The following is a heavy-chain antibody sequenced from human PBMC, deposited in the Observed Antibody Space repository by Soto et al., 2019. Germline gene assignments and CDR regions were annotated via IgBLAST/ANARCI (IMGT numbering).Heavy chain of an antibody. V-gene: IGHV5-51*01. J-gene: IGHJ6*02. Sequence: PGESLKISWKGSGYSFTSYWIGLVRQTPGQGLEWMGTVYPGDSDTRYSPSFQGQVTIPAGKSTSTTYLQRSSLKASDTAMYYWARRGYCGYGASYYYYGMDVWGQGTTVTVSS. D-gene: IGHD5-12*01. CDR3: ARRGYCGYGASYYYYGMDV. CDR1: GYSFTSYW. CDR2: VYPGDSDT.